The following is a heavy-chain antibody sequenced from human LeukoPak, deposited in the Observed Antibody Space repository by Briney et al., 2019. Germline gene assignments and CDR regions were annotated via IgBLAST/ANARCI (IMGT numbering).Heavy chain of an antibody. CDR2: IIPIFGTA. Sequence: SVKVSCKASGGTFSSYAISWVRQAPGQGLEWMGGIIPIFGTANYAQKFQGRVTMTSDTSITTAYMELSRLRSDDTAMYYCARGGSLLFGVLNDWGQGTLVTVSS. V-gene: IGHV1-69*05. D-gene: IGHD3-16*01. J-gene: IGHJ4*02. CDR3: ARGGSLLFGVLND. CDR1: GGTFSSYA.